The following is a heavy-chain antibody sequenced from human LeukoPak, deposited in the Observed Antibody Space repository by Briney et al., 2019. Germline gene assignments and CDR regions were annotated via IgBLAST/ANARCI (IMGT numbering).Heavy chain of an antibody. D-gene: IGHD3-3*01. CDR2: IIPIFGTA. Sequence: GASVKVSCKASGGTVSSYAISWVRQAPGQGLEWMGGIIPIFGTANYAQKFQGRGTITADESASTAYMELSSLRSEDTAVYYCARETFGVVISGGAFDIWGQGTMVTVSS. CDR1: GGTVSSYA. J-gene: IGHJ3*02. V-gene: IGHV1-69*01. CDR3: ARETFGVVISGGAFDI.